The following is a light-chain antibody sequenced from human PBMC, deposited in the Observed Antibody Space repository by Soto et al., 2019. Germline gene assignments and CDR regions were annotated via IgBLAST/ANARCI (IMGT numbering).Light chain of an antibody. CDR3: QQYGSSPVT. CDR1: QSVSSSY. J-gene: IGKJ1*01. Sequence: EIVLTQSPGTLSLSPGERATLSCRASQSVSSSYLAWYQQKPGQAPRLLIHGASSRATGIPDRFSGSGSGTDCTLTISRLEPEDFAVYYCQQYGSSPVTLGQGTKVELK. CDR2: GAS. V-gene: IGKV3-20*01.